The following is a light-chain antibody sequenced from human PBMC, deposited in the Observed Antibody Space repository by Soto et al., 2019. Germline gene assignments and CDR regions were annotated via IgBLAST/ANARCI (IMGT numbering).Light chain of an antibody. CDR1: QSISDY. CDR3: QQGYSIPYN. CDR2: GAS. J-gene: IGKJ2*01. Sequence: DIQLTQSPSSLSASVGDTVTITCRASQSISDYLNWYQQKPGEAPNLLIYGASSVLSGVSSRFSGRGSGTQVTLTISSLQPEDFATYYCQQGYSIPYNFGQGTKLEMK. V-gene: IGKV1-39*01.